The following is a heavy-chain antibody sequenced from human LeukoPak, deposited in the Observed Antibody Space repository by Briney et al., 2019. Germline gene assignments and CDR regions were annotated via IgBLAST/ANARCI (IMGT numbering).Heavy chain of an antibody. D-gene: IGHD3-10*01. CDR2: IYSGGST. V-gene: IGHV3-66*01. CDR3: ERTMTGGLII. Sequence: PGGSLRLSCAVSGFSVSNNYLSWVRQAPGKGLEWVSVIYSGGSTYYADSVKGRFIISRDNSKNTVNLQMNSLRDEDTAVYYCERTMTGGLIIWGQGTQVTVSS. CDR1: GFSVSNNY. J-gene: IGHJ1*01.